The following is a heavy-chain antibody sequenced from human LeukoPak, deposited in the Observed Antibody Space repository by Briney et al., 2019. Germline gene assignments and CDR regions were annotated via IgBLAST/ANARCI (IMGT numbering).Heavy chain of an antibody. V-gene: IGHV3-7*01. CDR1: GFTFSSYS. Sequence: GGSLRLSCAASGFTFSSYSMNWVRQAPGKGLEWVANIKQDGSEKYYVDSVKGRFTISRDNAKNSLYLQMNSLRAEDTAVYYCARARITIFGVVIMAYFDYWGQGTLVTVSS. J-gene: IGHJ4*02. CDR3: ARARITIFGVVIMAYFDY. CDR2: IKQDGSEK. D-gene: IGHD3-3*01.